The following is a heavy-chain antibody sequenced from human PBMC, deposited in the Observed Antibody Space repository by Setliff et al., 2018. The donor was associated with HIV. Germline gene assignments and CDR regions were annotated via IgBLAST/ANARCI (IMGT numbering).Heavy chain of an antibody. J-gene: IGHJ4*02. CDR1: GGSISSSGYY. V-gene: IGHV4-39*01. CDR3: ARLGSDYYDSSGYLYYFDY. Sequence: SETLSLTCTVSGGSISSSGYYWGWIRQPPGKGLEWIGSIYYRGSTYYNPSLKSRVTISVDTSKNQFSLKLSSVTAADTAVYYCARLGSDYYDSSGYLYYFDYWGQGTLVTVSS. CDR2: IYYRGST. D-gene: IGHD3-22*01.